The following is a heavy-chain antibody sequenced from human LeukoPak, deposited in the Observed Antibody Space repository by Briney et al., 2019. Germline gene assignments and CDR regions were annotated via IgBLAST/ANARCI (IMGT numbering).Heavy chain of an antibody. CDR1: GFTFSSYS. V-gene: IGHV3-21*01. Sequence: GGSLRLSCAASGFTFSSYSMNWVRQAPGKGLEWVSSISSSSSYIYYADSVKGRFTISRDNAKNSLYLQMNSLRAEDTAVYYCATLGVSSGWYYFDYWGQGTLVTVSS. J-gene: IGHJ4*02. D-gene: IGHD6-19*01. CDR3: ATLGVSSGWYYFDY. CDR2: ISSSSSYI.